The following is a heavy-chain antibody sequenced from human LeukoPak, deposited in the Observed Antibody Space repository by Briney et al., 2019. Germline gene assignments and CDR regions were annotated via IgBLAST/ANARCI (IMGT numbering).Heavy chain of an antibody. D-gene: IGHD2-15*01. CDR3: AKDTTAWWYHRAYMNV. CDR2: IGGSGDKA. Sequence: GGSLRLSCAASGFTFSSYAMSWVRQAPGGGLEWVSAIGGSGDKAYHADSVKGRFTISRDNSDNRVSLQMDSLRAEDTAVYFCAKDTTAWWYHRAYMNVWGKGTTVTVSS. CDR1: GFTFSSYA. J-gene: IGHJ6*03. V-gene: IGHV3-23*01.